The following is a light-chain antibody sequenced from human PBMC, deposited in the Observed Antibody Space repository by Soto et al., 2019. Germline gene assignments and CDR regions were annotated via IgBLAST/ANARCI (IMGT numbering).Light chain of an antibody. Sequence: EIVMTQSPATLSVSPGERATLSCRASQSISINLAWYQQKPGQAPRLLIYSASNRATGIPARFSGSGSGTDFTLTISSLEPEDFAVYYCQQRNNWPPEITFGQGTRLEIK. J-gene: IGKJ5*01. V-gene: IGKV3-11*01. CDR2: SAS. CDR3: QQRNNWPPEIT. CDR1: QSISIN.